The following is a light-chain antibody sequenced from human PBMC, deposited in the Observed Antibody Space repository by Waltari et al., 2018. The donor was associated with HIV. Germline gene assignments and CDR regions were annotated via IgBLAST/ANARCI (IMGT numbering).Light chain of an antibody. CDR2: VDNDGIH. Sequence: QLVVTQSSSASASLGASVKLTCTLTTEYSHYAIAWHQQQPDKGPRYLMKVDNDGIHTKGDGSPDRFSGSSAGADRFLIISSLQSEDEADYYCQTWGTGIVFGGGTKVTVL. CDR3: QTWGTGIV. J-gene: IGLJ3*02. CDR1: TEYSHYA. V-gene: IGLV4-69*01.